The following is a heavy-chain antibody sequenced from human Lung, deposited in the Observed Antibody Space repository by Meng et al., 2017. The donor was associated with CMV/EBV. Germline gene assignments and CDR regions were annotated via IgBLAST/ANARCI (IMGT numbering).Heavy chain of an antibody. J-gene: IGHJ4*02. Sequence: SCAGSGLSFNRHSLNWVRQTPGKGLEWVSRISGTSDYTWYADSVKGRFTISRDNARSSLYLQMNSLRPEDTAVYYCASWNDIDDYMYSFDYWGQGALVTVSS. D-gene: IGHD1-1*01. V-gene: IGHV3-21*06. CDR1: GLSFNRHS. CDR2: ISGTSDYT. CDR3: ASWNDIDDYMYSFDY.